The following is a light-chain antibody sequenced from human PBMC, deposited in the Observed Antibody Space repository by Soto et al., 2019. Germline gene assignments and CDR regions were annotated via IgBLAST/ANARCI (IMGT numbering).Light chain of an antibody. CDR1: QSVSSSY. CDR3: QQYGSSLTWT. V-gene: IGKV3-20*01. CDR2: GAS. J-gene: IGKJ1*01. Sequence: EIVLTQSRASLSFSPGERGTLSCGASQSVSSSYLAWYQQKPGQAPRLLIYGASSRATGIPDRFSGSGSGTDFTLTISRLEPEDFAVYYWQQYGSSLTWTFGQGTKV.